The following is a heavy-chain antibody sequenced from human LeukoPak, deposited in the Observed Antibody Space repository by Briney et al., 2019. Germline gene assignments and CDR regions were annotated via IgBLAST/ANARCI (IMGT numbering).Heavy chain of an antibody. J-gene: IGHJ4*02. Sequence: SETLSLTCTVSGGSISSYYWSWIRQPAGKGLEWIGYIYYSGSTNYNPSLKSRVTISVDTSKNQFSLKLSSVTAADTAVYYCARAERWLTWWYFDYWGQGTLVTVSS. CDR1: GGSISSYY. D-gene: IGHD5-24*01. CDR2: IYYSGST. CDR3: ARAERWLTWWYFDY. V-gene: IGHV4-59*01.